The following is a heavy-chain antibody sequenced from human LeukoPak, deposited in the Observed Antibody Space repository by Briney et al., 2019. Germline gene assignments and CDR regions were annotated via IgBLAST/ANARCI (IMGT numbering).Heavy chain of an antibody. J-gene: IGHJ4*02. V-gene: IGHV3-21*01. CDR2: ISSSSSYI. CDR3: ARGYSGYNQRGYYFDY. D-gene: IGHD5-12*01. Sequence: PGGSLRLSCAASGFTFSSYSMNWVRQAPGKGLEWVSSISSSSSYIYYADSVKGRFTISRDNAKNSLYLQMNSLRAEDTAVYYCARGYSGYNQRGYYFDYWGQGTLVTVSS. CDR1: GFTFSSYS.